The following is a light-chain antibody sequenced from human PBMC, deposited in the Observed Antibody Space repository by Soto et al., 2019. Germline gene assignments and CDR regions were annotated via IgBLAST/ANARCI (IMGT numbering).Light chain of an antibody. CDR1: QSISSN. CDR2: GAT. CDR3: QMYNNWLGT. V-gene: IGKV3-15*01. Sequence: EIVMTQSPATLSLSPGERATLSCRANQSISSNLAWYQQKPGQTPRLLIYGATTRATGIPARFSGSGSGTDFTLTISSLQSEDFGVYYCQMYNNWLGTFGGWTKVEI. J-gene: IGKJ4*01.